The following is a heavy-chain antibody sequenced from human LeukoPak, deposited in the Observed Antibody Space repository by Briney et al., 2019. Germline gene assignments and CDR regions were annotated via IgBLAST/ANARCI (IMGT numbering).Heavy chain of an antibody. J-gene: IGHJ6*02. CDR2: INHSGST. D-gene: IGHD3-10*01. V-gene: IGHV4-34*01. CDR3: ARAGEFDYYYYGMDV. Sequence: SETLSLTCAVYGGSFSGYYWSWIRQPPGKGLEWIGEINHSGSTNYNPSLKSRVTISVDTSKNQFSLKLSSVTAADTAVYYCARAGEFDYYYYGMDVWGQGTTVTVSS. CDR1: GGSFSGYY.